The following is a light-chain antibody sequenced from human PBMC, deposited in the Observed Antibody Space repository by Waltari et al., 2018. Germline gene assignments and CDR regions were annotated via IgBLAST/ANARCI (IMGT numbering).Light chain of an antibody. CDR3: SSYTSSSTLE. V-gene: IGLV2-14*01. Sequence: QSALTQPASVSGSPGQSITISCTGTSSDVGGYNYVSWYQQHPGKAPKRMIYDVSNRPSGVSNRFAGSKSGKAASLTISGLQAEDEADYYCSSYTSSSTLEIGGGTKLTVL. J-gene: IGLJ2*01. CDR1: SSDVGGYNY. CDR2: DVS.